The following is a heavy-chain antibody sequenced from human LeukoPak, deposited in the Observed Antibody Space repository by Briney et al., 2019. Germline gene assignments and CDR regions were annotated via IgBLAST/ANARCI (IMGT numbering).Heavy chain of an antibody. J-gene: IGHJ4*02. V-gene: IGHV3-23*01. CDR3: AKGPYYDFWSGPPY. Sequence: PGGSLRLSCAASGFTFSNYVMNWVRQAPGKGLEWVSAISGSGGSTYYADSVKGRFTISRDNSKNTLYLQMNSLRAEDTAVYYCAKGPYYDFWSGPPYWGQGTLVTVSS. D-gene: IGHD3-3*01. CDR2: ISGSGGST. CDR1: GFTFSNYV.